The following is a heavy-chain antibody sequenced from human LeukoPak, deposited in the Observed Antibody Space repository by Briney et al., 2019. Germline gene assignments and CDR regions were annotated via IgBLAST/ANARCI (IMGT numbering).Heavy chain of an antibody. J-gene: IGHJ4*02. V-gene: IGHV1-2*02. D-gene: IGHD5-12*01. CDR1: GYTFTGYY. CDR3: ARERGYSGYDFVIGD. CDR2: INPNSGGT. Sequence: ASVKVSCKASGYTFTGYYMHWVRQAPGQGLEWMGWINPNSGGTNFAQKFQGRVTMTRDTSISTGYMELSRLRSDDTAVYYCARERGYSGYDFVIGDWGQGTLVTVSS.